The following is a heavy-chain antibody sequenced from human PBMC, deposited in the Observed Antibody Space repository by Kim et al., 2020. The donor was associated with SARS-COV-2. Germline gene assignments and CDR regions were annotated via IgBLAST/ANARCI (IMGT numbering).Heavy chain of an antibody. CDR2: ISCDGSGR. D-gene: IGHD5-18*01. J-gene: IGHJ4*02. CDR3: ASQGYNYGSDY. V-gene: IGHV3-30*03. CDR1: GFTFSNYG. Sequence: GGSLRLSCSASGFTFSNYGMHWVRRAPGKGLECVSVISCDGSGRYYADSVKGRFTISRDNSKNTLYLQMNSLRDEDTAVYYCASQGYNYGSDYWGQGTLVTVS.